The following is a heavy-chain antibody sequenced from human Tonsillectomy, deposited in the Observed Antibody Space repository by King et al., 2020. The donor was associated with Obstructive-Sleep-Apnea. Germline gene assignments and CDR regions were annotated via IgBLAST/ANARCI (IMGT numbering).Heavy chain of an antibody. J-gene: IGHJ4*02. Sequence: QLQESGPGLVKPSETLSLTCTVSGGSISSSSYYWGWIRQPPGKGLEWIGSIYYSGSTYYNPSLKSRVTISVDTSKNQFSLKLSSVTAADTAGYYCARDRRGDIVVVVAEYYFDYWGQGTLVTVSS. CDR3: ARDRRGDIVVVVAEYYFDY. V-gene: IGHV4-39*07. D-gene: IGHD2-15*01. CDR2: IYYSGST. CDR1: GGSISSSSYY.